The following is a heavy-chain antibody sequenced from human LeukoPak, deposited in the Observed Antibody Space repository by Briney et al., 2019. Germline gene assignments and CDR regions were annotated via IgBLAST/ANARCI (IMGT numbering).Heavy chain of an antibody. CDR1: GGSFSGYY. Sequence: SETLSLTCAVYGGSFSGYYWSWIRQPPGKGLEWIWEINHSGSTNYNPSLKSRVTISVDTSKNQFSLKLSSVTAADTAVYYCARGGLPVRGVLAYAFDIWGQGTMVTVSS. D-gene: IGHD3-10*01. CDR3: ARGGLPVRGVLAYAFDI. CDR2: INHSGST. J-gene: IGHJ3*02. V-gene: IGHV4-34*01.